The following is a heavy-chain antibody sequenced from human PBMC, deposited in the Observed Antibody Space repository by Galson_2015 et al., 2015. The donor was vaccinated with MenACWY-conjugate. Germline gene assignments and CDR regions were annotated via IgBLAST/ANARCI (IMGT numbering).Heavy chain of an antibody. CDR3: VRAEGWLRSAFDI. J-gene: IGHJ3*02. Sequence: LRLSCAGSGFTFSNYWMHWVRQTPGKGLVWVSRINSDGSKTTYADSVQGRFTISRDNSKNTVSLQMNSLRPEDSAVYYCVRAEGWLRSAFDIWGQGTMVTVSS. CDR1: GFTFSNYW. V-gene: IGHV3-74*01. D-gene: IGHD5-24*01. CDR2: INSDGSKT.